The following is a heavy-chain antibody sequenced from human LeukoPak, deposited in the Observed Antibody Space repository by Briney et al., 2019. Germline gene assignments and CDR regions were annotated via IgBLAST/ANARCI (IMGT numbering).Heavy chain of an antibody. CDR1: GGSISSSSYY. CDR3: ARGYCSGGSCYRWFDP. CDR2: IYYSGST. V-gene: IGHV4-39*07. J-gene: IGHJ5*02. Sequence: SGTLSLTCTVSGGSISSSSYYWGWIRQPPGKGLEWIGSIYYSGSTYYNPSLKSRVTISVDTSKNQFSLKLSSVTAADTAVYYCARGYCSGGSCYRWFDPWGQGTLVTVSS. D-gene: IGHD2-15*01.